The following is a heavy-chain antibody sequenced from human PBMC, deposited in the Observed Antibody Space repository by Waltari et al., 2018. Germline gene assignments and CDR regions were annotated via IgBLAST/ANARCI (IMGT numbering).Heavy chain of an antibody. J-gene: IGHJ3*02. CDR2: IYHSGST. D-gene: IGHD1-7*01. CDR1: GFTFSSYS. Sequence: VQLVESGGGLVKPGGSLRLSCAASGFTFSSYSMNWVRQAPGKGLEWIGSIYHSGSTYYTPSLKSRVTISVDTSKNQFSLKLSSVTAADTAVYYCATNWNYDAFDIWGQGTMVTVSS. CDR3: ATNWNYDAFDI. V-gene: IGHV4-38-2*01.